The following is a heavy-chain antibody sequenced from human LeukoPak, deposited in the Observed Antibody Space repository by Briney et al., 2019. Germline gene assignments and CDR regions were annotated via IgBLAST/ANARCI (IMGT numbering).Heavy chain of an antibody. Sequence: GGSLRLSCAASGFTFSNYWMTWVRQAPGKGLEWAANINRDGSERYYVDSVKGRFTISRDDAKSSLYLQMNSLRAEDTAVYYCARRNAMDVWGQGTTVIVFS. J-gene: IGHJ6*02. CDR3: ARRNAMDV. V-gene: IGHV3-7*03. CDR2: INRDGSER. CDR1: GFTFSNYW.